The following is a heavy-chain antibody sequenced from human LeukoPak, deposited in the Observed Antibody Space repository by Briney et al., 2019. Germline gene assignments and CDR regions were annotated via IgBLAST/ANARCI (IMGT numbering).Heavy chain of an antibody. D-gene: IGHD3-22*01. Sequence: ASVKVSCKASGYTFTGYYMHWVRQAPGQGLEWMGWINPNSGDTNYAQKFQGRVTMTRDTSISTAYMELSRLRSDDTAVYYCARGSYYYDSSGYYGYWGQGTLVTVSS. CDR3: ARGSYYYDSSGYYGY. CDR2: INPNSGDT. V-gene: IGHV1-2*02. CDR1: GYTFTGYY. J-gene: IGHJ4*02.